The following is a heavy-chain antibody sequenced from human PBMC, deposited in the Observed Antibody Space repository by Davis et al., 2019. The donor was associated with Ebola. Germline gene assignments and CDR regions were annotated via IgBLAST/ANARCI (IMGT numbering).Heavy chain of an antibody. CDR1: GFTFSNFG. Sequence: GSLRLSCVGSGFTFSNFGMSWVRQAPGKGLEWVSVISASGGFTYTADTAKGRFSISRDNSKNTLYLQMNSLRVEDTAVYYCANIGSSTSKGPSDYWGQGTLVTVSS. CDR3: ANIGSSTSKGPSDY. V-gene: IGHV3-23*01. D-gene: IGHD2-2*01. CDR2: ISASGGFT. J-gene: IGHJ4*02.